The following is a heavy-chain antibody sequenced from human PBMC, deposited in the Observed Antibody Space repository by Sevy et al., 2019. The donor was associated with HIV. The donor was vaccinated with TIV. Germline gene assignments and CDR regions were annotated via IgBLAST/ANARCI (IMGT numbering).Heavy chain of an antibody. CDR2: ISSSSTYI. J-gene: IGHJ6*02. D-gene: IGHD3-10*01. Sequence: GGSLRLSCVASGFTFSTYSMNWARQAPGKGLEWVSSISSSSTYIYYADSVKGRFTISRDNAKKSLYLQMNSLRVEDTAVYYCARDRDGSGSSGGYGMDVWGQGTTVTVSS. V-gene: IGHV3-21*01. CDR3: ARDRDGSGSSGGYGMDV. CDR1: GFTFSTYS.